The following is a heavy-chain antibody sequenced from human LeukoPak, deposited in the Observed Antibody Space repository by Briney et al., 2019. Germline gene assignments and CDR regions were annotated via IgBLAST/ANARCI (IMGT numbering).Heavy chain of an antibody. CDR2: IRSKAYGGTT. Sequence: PGGSLSLSCTASGFTFGDYAMSWVRQAPGKGLEWVGFIRSKAYGGTTEYAASVKGRFTISRDDSKSIAYLQMNSLKTEDTAVYYCTRNSGYDRVYWGQGTLVTVSS. V-gene: IGHV3-49*04. CDR3: TRNSGYDRVY. CDR1: GFTFGDYA. D-gene: IGHD5-12*01. J-gene: IGHJ4*02.